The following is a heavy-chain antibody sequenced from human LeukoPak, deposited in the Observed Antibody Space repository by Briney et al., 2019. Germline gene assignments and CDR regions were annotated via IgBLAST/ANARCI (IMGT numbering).Heavy chain of an antibody. CDR1: GFTFSSYS. J-gene: IGHJ4*02. CDR3: ARDSVQWLALFDY. CDR2: ISSSSSTI. D-gene: IGHD6-19*01. Sequence: SGGSLRLSCAASGFTFSSYSMNWVRQAPGKGLEWVSYISSSSSTIYYADSVKGRFTISRDNAKNSLYLQMNSLRAEDTAVYYCARDSVQWLALFDYWGQGTLVTVSS. V-gene: IGHV3-48*01.